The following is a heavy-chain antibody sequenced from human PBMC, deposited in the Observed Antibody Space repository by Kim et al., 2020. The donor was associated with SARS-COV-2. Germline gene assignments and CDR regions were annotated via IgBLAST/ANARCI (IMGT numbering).Heavy chain of an antibody. CDR3: ARDTSDYYGMDY. V-gene: IGHV3-33*01. D-gene: IGHD2-2*01. CDR2: IWYDGSNK. CDR1: GFTFSSYG. Sequence: GGSLRLSCAASGFTFSSYGMHWVRQAPGKGLEWVAVIWYDGSNKYYEDSVKGRFTISRDNSKNRLYLQMNSLRAEDTAVFNCARDTSDYYGMDYWGQGTT. J-gene: IGHJ6*02.